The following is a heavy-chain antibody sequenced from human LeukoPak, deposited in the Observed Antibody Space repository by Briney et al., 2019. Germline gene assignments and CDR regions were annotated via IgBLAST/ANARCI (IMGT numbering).Heavy chain of an antibody. CDR1: GGSISSYY. D-gene: IGHD3-10*01. CDR3: AKSNGYGLVDI. CDR2: INHSGST. J-gene: IGHJ3*02. V-gene: IGHV4-34*01. Sequence: SETLSLTCTVSGGSISSYYWSWIRQPPGKGLEWIGEINHSGSTNYNPSLRSRVTISLDTSRNQFSLKLNSVTAADTAVYYCAKSNGYGLVDIWGQGTMVTVSS.